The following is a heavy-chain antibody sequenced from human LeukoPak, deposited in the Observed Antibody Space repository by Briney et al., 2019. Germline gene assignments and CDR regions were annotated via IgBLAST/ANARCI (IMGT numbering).Heavy chain of an antibody. CDR3: ARDFHSSGYYHYFHY. D-gene: IGHD3-22*01. Sequence: GASVKVSCKSSGYTLTDYFMHWVRQAPGQGLEWMGWTNPNSGDTNYAHKFQGRVTMTRDTSISTAYMELRSLRSDDTAVYYCARDFHSSGYYHYFHYWGQGTLVTVSS. CDR1: GYTLTDYF. V-gene: IGHV1-2*02. J-gene: IGHJ4*02. CDR2: TNPNSGDT.